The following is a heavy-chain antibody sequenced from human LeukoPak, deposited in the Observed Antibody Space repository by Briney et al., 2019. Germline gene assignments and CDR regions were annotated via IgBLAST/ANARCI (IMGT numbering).Heavy chain of an antibody. J-gene: IGHJ4*02. Sequence: GRSLRLSCAASGFTLTSYWIHWVRQAPGKGLVWVSRINSEGSSTSYADSVKERFSMSTDNAKNTLYLQMHSLRAEGTAVYYCASLDYWSQATLVTVYS. V-gene: IGHV3-74*01. CDR2: INSEGSST. CDR3: ASLDY. CDR1: GFTLTSYW.